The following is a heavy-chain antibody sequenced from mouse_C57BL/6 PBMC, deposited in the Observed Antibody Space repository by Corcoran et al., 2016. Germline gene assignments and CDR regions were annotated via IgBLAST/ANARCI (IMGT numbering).Heavy chain of an antibody. CDR2: IDPNNGGT. D-gene: IGHD1-1*01. J-gene: IGHJ3*01. V-gene: IGHV1-26*01. Sequence: VQLQQSRPELVKPGASVKLSCKASGYTVADYYMNWVQQSHGKSLEWIGDIDPNNGGTSYNQKFMGKATLTVDKSSSTAYMELRSLTSEDSAVYYCGRGGLGSSSWFAYWGQGTLVTVSA. CDR1: GYTVADYY. CDR3: GRGGLGSSSWFAY.